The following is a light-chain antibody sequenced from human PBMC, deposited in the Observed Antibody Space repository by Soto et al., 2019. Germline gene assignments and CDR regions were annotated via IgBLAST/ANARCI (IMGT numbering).Light chain of an antibody. CDR3: QQSLSSPLT. CDR1: QNIGKF. V-gene: IGKV1-39*01. J-gene: IGKJ4*01. CDR2: ATS. Sequence: DIQMTQSPSSLSASVGDRVTITCRPSQNIGKFLNWYQQKPGKAPTALIHATSTLQSGVSSRFSGSGSDTEFTLTITSLQPEDFVTYFCQQSLSSPLTFGGGTKV.